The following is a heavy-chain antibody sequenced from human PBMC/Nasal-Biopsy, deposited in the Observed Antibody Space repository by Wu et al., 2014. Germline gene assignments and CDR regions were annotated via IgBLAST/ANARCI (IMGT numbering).Heavy chain of an antibody. CDR1: DGSISSSSYH. Sequence: TLSLTCTVSDGSISSSSYHWGWIRQSPGKGLEWIASIYYTGSTYYNPSLKSRLTISVDTSRDQFSLSLSSVTAADTAVYYCAGEWTAYYKGQYYSYMDVWGKGTTVTVSS. J-gene: IGHJ6*03. CDR3: AGEWTAYYKGQYYSYMDV. V-gene: IGHV4-39*01. CDR2: IYYTGST. D-gene: IGHD3/OR15-3a*01.